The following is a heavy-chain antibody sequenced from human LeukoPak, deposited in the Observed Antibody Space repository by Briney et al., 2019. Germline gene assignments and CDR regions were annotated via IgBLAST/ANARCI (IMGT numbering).Heavy chain of an antibody. J-gene: IGHJ4*02. V-gene: IGHV4-38-2*01. CDR3: ASQPTTVIGVDY. CDR1: GYSITSGYW. Sequence: PSETLSLTCAVSGYSITSGYWWGWIRQPPGKGLEWIGSINYSGTTYYNPSLKTRVTMSVDTSKNQFSLKLSSVTAADTAVYYCASQPTTVIGVDYWGQGTLVTVSS. D-gene: IGHD4-11*01. CDR2: INYSGTT.